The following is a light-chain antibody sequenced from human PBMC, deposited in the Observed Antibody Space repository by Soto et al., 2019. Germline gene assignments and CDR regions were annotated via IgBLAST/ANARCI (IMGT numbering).Light chain of an antibody. CDR1: QSVSSY. V-gene: IGKV3-11*01. Sequence: EIVLTQSPATLSLSPGERATLSCRASQSVSSYLAWYQQKPGQAPRLLIYDASNRATGIPARFSGSGSGTDFTLTSSSLEPEYFAVYYWQQRSNLFTFGPGTKVDIK. CDR3: QQRSNLFT. J-gene: IGKJ3*01. CDR2: DAS.